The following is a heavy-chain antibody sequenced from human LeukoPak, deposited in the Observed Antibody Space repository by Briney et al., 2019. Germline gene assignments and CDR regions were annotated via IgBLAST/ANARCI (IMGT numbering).Heavy chain of an antibody. Sequence: GASVKVSCKASGYTFTGYYMHWVRQAPGQGLEWMGWINPNSGGTNYAQKFQGRVTMTRDTSISTAYMELSRLRSDDTAVYYCAREPGDNGLHYDFWSGYFDYWGQGTLVTVSS. D-gene: IGHD3-3*01. V-gene: IGHV1-2*02. CDR3: AREPGDNGLHYDFWSGYFDY. CDR1: GYTFTGYY. J-gene: IGHJ4*02. CDR2: INPNSGGT.